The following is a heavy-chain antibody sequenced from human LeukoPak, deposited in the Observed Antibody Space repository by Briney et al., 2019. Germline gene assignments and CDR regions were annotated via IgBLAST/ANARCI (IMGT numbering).Heavy chain of an antibody. V-gene: IGHV1-2*02. CDR1: GYTFTAYY. J-gene: IGHJ4*02. D-gene: IGHD4-17*01. Sequence: GASVKVSCKPSGYTFTAYYMHWVRQAPGQGLEWMGWINPNSGGTNFAQKFQGRVTMTRDTSISTAYMDLSRLESDDTAVYYCARGEGLYGDYDTRIDYWGQGTLVTVSS. CDR2: INPNSGGT. CDR3: ARGEGLYGDYDTRIDY.